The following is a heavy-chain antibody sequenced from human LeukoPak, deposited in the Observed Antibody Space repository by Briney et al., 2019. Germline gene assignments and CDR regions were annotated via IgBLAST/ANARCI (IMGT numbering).Heavy chain of an antibody. D-gene: IGHD2-2*01. CDR3: ATFTPAHYYYYYMDV. Sequence: ASVKVSCKVSGYTLTELSMHWVRQAPGKGLEWMGGFDPEDGETIYAQKFQGRVTMTEDTSTDTAYMELSSLRSEDTAVYYCATFTPAHYYYYYMDVWGKGTTVTVSS. V-gene: IGHV1-24*01. CDR1: GYTLTELS. CDR2: FDPEDGET. J-gene: IGHJ6*03.